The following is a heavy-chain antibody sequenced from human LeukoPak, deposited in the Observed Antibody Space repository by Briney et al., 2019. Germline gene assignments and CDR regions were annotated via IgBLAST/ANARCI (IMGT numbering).Heavy chain of an antibody. Sequence: SGGSLRLSCAASGFTFSSYAMHWVRQAPGKGLEWVAVISYDGSNKYYADSVKGRFTISRDNSKNTLYLQMNSLGAEDTAVYYCARDIGWELSTSAHFDYWGQGTLVTVSS. CDR2: ISYDGSNK. CDR3: ARDIGWELSTSAHFDY. V-gene: IGHV3-30-3*01. D-gene: IGHD1-26*01. J-gene: IGHJ4*02. CDR1: GFTFSSYA.